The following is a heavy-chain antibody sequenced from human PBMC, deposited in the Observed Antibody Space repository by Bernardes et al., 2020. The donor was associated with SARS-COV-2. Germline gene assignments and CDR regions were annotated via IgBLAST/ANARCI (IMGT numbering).Heavy chain of an antibody. CDR3: ARDTHSSERADF. Sequence: GSLRLPCAASGFTVSRNYMSWVRQAPGKGLEWVSVNDSAGNTYYGDSVRGRFTICRDSSKNNLDLQMNSLRDEDTAVYYCARDTHSSERADFWGQVTLVIVSS. V-gene: IGHV3-66*01. CDR1: GFTVSRNY. J-gene: IGHJ4*02. CDR2: NDSAGNT. D-gene: IGHD4-4*01.